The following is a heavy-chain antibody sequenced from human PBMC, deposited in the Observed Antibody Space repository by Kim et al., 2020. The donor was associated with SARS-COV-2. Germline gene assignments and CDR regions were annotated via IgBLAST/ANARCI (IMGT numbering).Heavy chain of an antibody. Sequence: SETLSLTCTVSGGSISSSSYYWGWIRQPPGKGLEWIGSIYYSGSTYYNPSLKSRVTISVDTSKNQFSLKLSSVTAADTAVYYCAIQYSSGWTDDPWGQGTLVTVSS. CDR1: GGSISSSSYY. V-gene: IGHV4-39*07. CDR3: AIQYSSGWTDDP. D-gene: IGHD6-19*01. CDR2: IYYSGST. J-gene: IGHJ5*02.